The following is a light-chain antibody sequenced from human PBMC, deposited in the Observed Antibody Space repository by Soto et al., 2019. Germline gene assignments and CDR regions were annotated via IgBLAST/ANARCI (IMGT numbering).Light chain of an antibody. CDR2: DVS. J-gene: IGLJ1*01. V-gene: IGLV2-14*01. CDR3: SSYTSSSPYV. Sequence: QSALTQPASVSGSPGQSITVSCTGITSDVRGYNYVSWYQQHPGKAPKLLIYDVSNRPSGISNRISGSKSGNTASLTISGLQAEDEADYFCSSYTSSSPYVFGTGTKLTVL. CDR1: TSDVRGYNY.